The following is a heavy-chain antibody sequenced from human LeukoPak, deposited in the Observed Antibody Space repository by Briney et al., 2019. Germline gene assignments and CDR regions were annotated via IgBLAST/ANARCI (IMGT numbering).Heavy chain of an antibody. D-gene: IGHD1-26*01. Sequence: ASVKVSCKASGGTFSSYAISWVRQAPGQGLEWMGRIIPILGIANYAQKFQGRVTITADKSTSTAYMELSSLGSEDTAVYYCARLSVGATEQHYYYYGMDVWGQGTTVTVSS. J-gene: IGHJ6*02. CDR3: ARLSVGATEQHYYYYGMDV. CDR2: IIPILGIA. V-gene: IGHV1-69*04. CDR1: GGTFSSYA.